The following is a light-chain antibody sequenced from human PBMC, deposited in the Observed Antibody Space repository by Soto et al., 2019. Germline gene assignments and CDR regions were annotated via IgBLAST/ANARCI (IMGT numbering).Light chain of an antibody. CDR2: GAS. Sequence: EIVMTQSPATLSVSPGERATLSFRASQSVSSNLAWYQQKPGRAPRLLISGASTRATGIPDRFRGSGSGTDFTLTISRLEPEDFAVYWCQQYGSSLTFGQGTRLEIK. CDR1: QSVSSN. J-gene: IGKJ5*01. CDR3: QQYGSSLT. V-gene: IGKV3-20*01.